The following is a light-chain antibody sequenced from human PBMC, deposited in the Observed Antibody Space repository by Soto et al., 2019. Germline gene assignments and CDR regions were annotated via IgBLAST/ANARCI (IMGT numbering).Light chain of an antibody. Sequence: EIVLTQSPGTLSLSPGERATLSCRASQTVSSNYLAWYQQKPGQAPRLLIYSASTRATGIPDRFSGSGSGTDFTLTNSRLEPEDFAVYYCQQYGTSPLTFGGGTKVDIK. J-gene: IGKJ4*01. V-gene: IGKV3-20*01. CDR2: SAS. CDR3: QQYGTSPLT. CDR1: QTVSSNY.